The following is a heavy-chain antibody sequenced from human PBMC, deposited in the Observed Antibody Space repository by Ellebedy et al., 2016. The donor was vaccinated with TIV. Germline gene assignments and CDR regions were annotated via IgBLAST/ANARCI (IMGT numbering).Heavy chain of an antibody. D-gene: IGHD2-21*02. CDR2: VYYSGSP. Sequence: MPSETLSLTCSVSGGSVSSTRYYWAWIRQPPGKGREYIGSVYYSGSPYYNPSVKSRVTLSADTSKNQFSLNLRTVTAADTAVYYCARTDPWQPIDDWGQGILVSVSS. CDR1: GGSVSSTRYY. V-gene: IGHV4-39*01. CDR3: ARTDPWQPIDD. J-gene: IGHJ4*02.